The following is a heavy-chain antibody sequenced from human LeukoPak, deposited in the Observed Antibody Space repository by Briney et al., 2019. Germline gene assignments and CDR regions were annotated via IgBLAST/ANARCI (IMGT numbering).Heavy chain of an antibody. CDR3: AKHQCDTGWYLNY. CDR1: GFTFSRNA. D-gene: IGHD6-19*01. CDR2: ISGSDGST. V-gene: IGHV3-23*01. J-gene: IGHJ4*02. Sequence: PGGSLRLSCAASGFTFSRNAMSWVRQAPGKGLEWVSAISGSDGSTYYADSVKGRFTISRDNSKNTLYLQMNSLRAEDTAVYYCAKHQCDTGWYLNYWGQGTLVTVSS.